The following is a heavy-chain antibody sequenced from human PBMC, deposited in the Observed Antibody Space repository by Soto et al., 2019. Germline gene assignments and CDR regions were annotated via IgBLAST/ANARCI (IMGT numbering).Heavy chain of an antibody. CDR1: GYTFTSYA. J-gene: IGHJ3*02. CDR3: ATAIADDAFDI. V-gene: IGHV1-3*01. Sequence: QVQLVQSGAEVKKPGASVKVSCKASGYTFTSYAMHWVRQAPGQRLEWMGWINAGNGNTKYSQKFQGRVTITRDTAASTAYMELSSLRSEDTAVYYCATAIADDAFDIWGRGTMVTVSS. D-gene: IGHD2-2*01. CDR2: INAGNGNT.